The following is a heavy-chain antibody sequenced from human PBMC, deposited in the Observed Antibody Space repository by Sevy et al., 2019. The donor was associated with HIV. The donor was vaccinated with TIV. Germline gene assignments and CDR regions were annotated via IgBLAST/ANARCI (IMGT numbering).Heavy chain of an antibody. J-gene: IGHJ5*02. CDR2: IHYTGTT. CDR1: GGSISAYH. CDR3: SRAPPVRSGDDSLNWFDP. D-gene: IGHD5-12*01. V-gene: IGHV4-59*01. Sequence: SETLSLTCTVSGGSISAYHWSWIRQPPGKGLEYIGYIHYTGTTNYNPSLKSRVTISVDSSKNQFSLKLSSVTAADTALYYCSRAPPVRSGDDSLNWFDPWGQGTLVTVSS.